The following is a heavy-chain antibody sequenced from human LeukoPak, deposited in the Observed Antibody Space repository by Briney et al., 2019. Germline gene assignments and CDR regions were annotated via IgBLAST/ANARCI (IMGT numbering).Heavy chain of an antibody. D-gene: IGHD4-11*01. J-gene: IGHJ6*03. Sequence: SETLSLTCTVSGGSISGYYWSWIRQPPGKGLEWIGEINHSGSTNYNPSLKSRVTISVDTSKNQFSLKLSSVTAADTAVYYCARTLTTYYYYYYMDVWGKGTTVTVSS. V-gene: IGHV4-34*01. CDR2: INHSGST. CDR1: GGSISGYY. CDR3: ARTLTTYYYYYYMDV.